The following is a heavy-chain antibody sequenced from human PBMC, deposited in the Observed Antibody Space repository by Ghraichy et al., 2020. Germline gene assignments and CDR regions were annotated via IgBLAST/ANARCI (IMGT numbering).Heavy chain of an antibody. CDR3: ARRLYRNAFDI. CDR1: GVSISSYY. D-gene: IGHD5-12*01. J-gene: IGHJ3*02. CDR2: INHSGST. Sequence: SETLSLICTVSGVSISSYYWSWIRQPPGKGLEWIGEINHSGSTNYNPSLKSRVTISVDTSKNQFSLKLSSVTAADTAVYYCARRLYRNAFDIWGQGTMVTVSS. V-gene: IGHV4-34*01.